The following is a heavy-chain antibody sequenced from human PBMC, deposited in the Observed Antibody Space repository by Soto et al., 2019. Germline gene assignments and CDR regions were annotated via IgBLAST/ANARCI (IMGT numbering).Heavy chain of an antibody. CDR3: ARTPTTVTTIPLDYFDY. J-gene: IGHJ4*02. CDR2: IYYSGST. Sequence: SETLSLTCTVSGGSISSGGYYWSWIRQHPGKGLEWIGYIYYSGSTYYNPSLKSRVTISVDTSKNQFSLKLSSVTAADTAVYYCARTPTTVTTIPLDYFDYWGQGTRVTVSS. D-gene: IGHD4-17*01. V-gene: IGHV4-31*03. CDR1: GGSISSGGYY.